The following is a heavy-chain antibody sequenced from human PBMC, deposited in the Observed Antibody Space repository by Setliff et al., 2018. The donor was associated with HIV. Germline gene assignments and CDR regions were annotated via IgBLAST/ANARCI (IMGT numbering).Heavy chain of an antibody. V-gene: IGHV3-48*03. J-gene: IGHJ4*02. D-gene: IGHD3-22*01. Sequence: PGGSLRLSCAASGFTFSNYEMNWVRQAPGKGLEWVSYISSSGTTIYYADSVKGRFTISRDNAKNSLYLQMNSLRAEDTAVYYCARPNYYDSSGSLDYWGQGTLVTVSS. CDR3: ARPNYYDSSGSLDY. CDR1: GFTFSNYE. CDR2: ISSSGTTI.